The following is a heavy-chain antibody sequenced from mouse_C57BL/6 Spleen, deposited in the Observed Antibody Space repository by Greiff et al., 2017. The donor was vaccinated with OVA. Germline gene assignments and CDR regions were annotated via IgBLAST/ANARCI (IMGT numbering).Heavy chain of an antibody. CDR1: GYAFSSYW. CDR2: IYPGDGDT. V-gene: IGHV1-80*01. Sequence: QVQLKQSGAELVKPGASVKLSCKASGYAFSSYWMNWVKQRPGKGLEWIGQIYPGDGDTNYNGKFKGKATLTADKSSSTAYMQLSSLTSEDSAGYFCARYHDLAWFADWGQGTLVTVSA. J-gene: IGHJ3*01. CDR3: ARYHDLAWFAD.